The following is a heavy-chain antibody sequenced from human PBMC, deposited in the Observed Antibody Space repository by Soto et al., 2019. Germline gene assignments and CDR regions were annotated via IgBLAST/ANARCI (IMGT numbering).Heavy chain of an antibody. Sequence: GSLRLSCAASGFTFSSYAMSWVRQAPGKGLEWVSAISGSGGSTYYADSVKGRFTISRDNSKNTPYLQMNSLRAEDTAVYYCAKAPRLLVPFDYWGQGTLVTVSS. CDR1: GFTFSSYA. D-gene: IGHD3-22*01. V-gene: IGHV3-23*01. J-gene: IGHJ4*02. CDR3: AKAPRLLVPFDY. CDR2: ISGSGGST.